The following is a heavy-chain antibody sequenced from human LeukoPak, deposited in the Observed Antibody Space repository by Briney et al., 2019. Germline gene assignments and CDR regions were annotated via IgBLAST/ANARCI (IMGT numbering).Heavy chain of an antibody. Sequence: PGGSLRLSCAASGFTFSSYGMHWVRQAPGKGLEWVAFIRYDGSNKYYADSVKGRFTISRDNSKNTLYLQMNSLRAEDTAVYYCAEDLPPIFGVVDNWFDPWGQGTLVTVSS. D-gene: IGHD3-3*01. CDR3: AEDLPPIFGVVDNWFDP. CDR1: GFTFSSYG. CDR2: IRYDGSNK. V-gene: IGHV3-30*02. J-gene: IGHJ5*02.